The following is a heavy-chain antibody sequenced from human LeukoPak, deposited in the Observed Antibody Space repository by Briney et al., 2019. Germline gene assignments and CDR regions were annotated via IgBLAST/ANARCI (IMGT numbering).Heavy chain of an antibody. J-gene: IGHJ4*02. Sequence: GGSLRLSCAASGFTVSSNYMSWVRQAPGKGLEWVSSISSSSSYIYYADSVKGRFTISRDNAKNSLYLQMNSLRAEDTAVYYCARGDGGYVHWGQGTLVTVSS. V-gene: IGHV3-21*01. CDR2: ISSSSSYI. CDR1: GFTVSSNY. D-gene: IGHD5-12*01. CDR3: ARGDGGYVH.